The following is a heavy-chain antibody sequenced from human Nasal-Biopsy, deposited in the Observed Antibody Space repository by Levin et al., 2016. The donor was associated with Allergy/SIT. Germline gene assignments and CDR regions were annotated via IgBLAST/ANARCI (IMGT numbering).Heavy chain of an antibody. J-gene: IGHJ4*02. CDR1: GYRFSDYW. D-gene: IGHD3-16*01. Sequence: GESLKISCKGSGYRFSDYWIAWVRQMPGKGLEWMGIIYPSVSATRYSPSFQGQVSISADKSTGTAYLQWSSLKASDTAIYYCATVSSGLYLFDYWGQGALVTVSS. CDR3: ATVSSGLYLFDY. V-gene: IGHV5-51*01. CDR2: IYPSVSAT.